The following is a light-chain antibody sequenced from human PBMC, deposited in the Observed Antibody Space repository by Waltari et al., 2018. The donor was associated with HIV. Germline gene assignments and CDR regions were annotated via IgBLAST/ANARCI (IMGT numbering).Light chain of an antibody. V-gene: IGLV8-61*01. CDR2: STN. Sequence: QTVVTQEPPFSVSPGGTVTLTCGLSFDSVSSDHYPTWFRQTPGQTPRTLIFSTNVRSSGVPTRFSGSILEGKAALTITGAEADDESDYYCLLFMSSGIWVFGGGTKLTVL. J-gene: IGLJ3*02. CDR3: LLFMSSGIWV. CDR1: FDSVSSDHY.